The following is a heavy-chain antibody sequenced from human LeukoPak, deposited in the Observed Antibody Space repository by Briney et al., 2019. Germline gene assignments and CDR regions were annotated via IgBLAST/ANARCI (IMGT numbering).Heavy chain of an antibody. CDR2: INPNSGGT. CDR1: GYTFTGYY. D-gene: IGHD2-8*01. Sequence: ASVKVSCKASGYTFTGYYMHWLRQASGQGLEWMGWINPNSGGTNYAQKFQGRVTMTRDTSINTAYMELSGLRSDDTAVYYCARDLAQTYPGVWFDPWGQGTLVTVSS. J-gene: IGHJ5*02. V-gene: IGHV1-2*02. CDR3: ARDLAQTYPGVWFDP.